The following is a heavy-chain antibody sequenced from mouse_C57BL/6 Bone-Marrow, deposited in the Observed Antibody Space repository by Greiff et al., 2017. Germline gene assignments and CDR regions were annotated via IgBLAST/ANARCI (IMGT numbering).Heavy chain of an antibody. Sequence: VQLQQSGPELVKPGASVKLSCKASGYTFKSYDINWVKQRPGQGLEWIGWIYPRDGSTKYNEKFKGKATLTVDPSSSTAYMELHSLTSEDSAVYFCAIDYGSSYWYFEVWGTGTTVTVSS. CDR1: GYTFKSYD. J-gene: IGHJ1*03. V-gene: IGHV1-85*01. CDR2: IYPRDGST. D-gene: IGHD1-1*01. CDR3: AIDYGSSYWYFEV.